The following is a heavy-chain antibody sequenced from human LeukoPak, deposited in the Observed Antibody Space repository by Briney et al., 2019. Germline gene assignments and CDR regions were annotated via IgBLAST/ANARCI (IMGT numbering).Heavy chain of an antibody. CDR2: INPSGGSA. CDR3: ASKTTWPRHKYYFDY. CDR1: GYTFTSYY. J-gene: IGHJ4*02. Sequence: ASVKVSCKASGYTFTSYYMHWVRQAPGQGLEWMGIINPSGGSASYAQKFRGRVTMTRDTSTSTVYMELSSLRSEDTAVYYCASKTTWPRHKYYFDYWSQGTLVTVSS. V-gene: IGHV1-46*01. D-gene: IGHD1-7*01.